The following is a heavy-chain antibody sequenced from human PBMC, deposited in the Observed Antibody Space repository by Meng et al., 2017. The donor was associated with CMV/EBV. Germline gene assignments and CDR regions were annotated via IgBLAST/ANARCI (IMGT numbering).Heavy chain of an antibody. D-gene: IGHD4-17*01. J-gene: IGHJ6*02. CDR3: ARVRVSEYYYYGMDV. CDR2: ISYDGSNK. Sequence: GRSLRLSCAASGFTFSSYAMHWVRQAPGKGLEWVAVISYDGSNKYYADSVKGRFTISRDNSKNTLYLQMNSLRAEDTAVYYCARVRVSEYYYYGMDVWGQGTTVTVSS. V-gene: IGHV3-30-3*01. CDR1: GFTFSSYA.